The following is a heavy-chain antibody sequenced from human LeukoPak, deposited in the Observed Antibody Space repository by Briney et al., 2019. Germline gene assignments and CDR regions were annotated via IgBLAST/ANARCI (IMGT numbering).Heavy chain of an antibody. Sequence: GGSLRLSCAASGFIVSSNYMSWVRQAPGKGLEWVSVIYSGGSTYYADSVKGRFTISRDNPKNTLYLQMNSLRAEDTAVYYCARVLRYYDSSGYGYYFDYWGQGTLVTVSS. CDR1: GFIVSSNY. J-gene: IGHJ4*02. CDR3: ARVLRYYDSSGYGYYFDY. CDR2: IYSGGST. V-gene: IGHV3-53*01. D-gene: IGHD3-22*01.